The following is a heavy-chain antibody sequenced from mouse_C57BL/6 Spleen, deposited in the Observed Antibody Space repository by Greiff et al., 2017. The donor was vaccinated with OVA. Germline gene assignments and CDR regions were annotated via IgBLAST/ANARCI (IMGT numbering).Heavy chain of an antibody. CDR2: INPSSGYT. D-gene: IGHD1-1*01. CDR3: AREGITTVDY. CDR1: GYTFTSYT. J-gene: IGHJ2*01. V-gene: IGHV1-4*01. Sequence: QVQLQESGAELARPGASVKMSCKASGYTFTSYTMHWVKQRPGQGLEWIGYINPSSGYTKYNQKFKDKATLTADKSSSTAYMQLSSLTSEDSAVYYCAREGITTVDYWGQGTTLTVSS.